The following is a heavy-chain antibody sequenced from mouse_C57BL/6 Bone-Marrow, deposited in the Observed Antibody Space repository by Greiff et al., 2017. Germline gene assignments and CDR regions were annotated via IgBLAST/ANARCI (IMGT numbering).Heavy chain of an antibody. CDR3: LYYDYEAWFAY. Sequence: VQLQQSGAELVRPGASVKLSCTASGFNIKDDYMHWVKQRPEQGLEWIGWIDPENGDTEYASKFQGKATLTADPSSHTAYLQLSSLTSEDTAVYYCLYYDYEAWFAYWGQGTLVTVSA. J-gene: IGHJ3*01. D-gene: IGHD2-4*01. V-gene: IGHV14-4*01. CDR1: GFNIKDDY. CDR2: IDPENGDT.